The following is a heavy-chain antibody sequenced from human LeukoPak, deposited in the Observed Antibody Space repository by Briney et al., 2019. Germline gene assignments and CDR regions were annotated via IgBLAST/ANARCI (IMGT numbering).Heavy chain of an antibody. CDR1: GYTFTSYY. CDR2: INPSGGST. CDR3: AGDGRIYDFWSGYYQFDY. J-gene: IGHJ4*02. V-gene: IGHV1-46*01. Sequence: ASVKVSCKASGYTFTSYYMHWVRQAPGQGLEWMGIINPSGGSTSYAQKFQGRVTITADESTSTAYMELSSLRSEDTAVYYCAGDGRIYDFWSGYYQFDYWGQGTLVTVSS. D-gene: IGHD3-3*01.